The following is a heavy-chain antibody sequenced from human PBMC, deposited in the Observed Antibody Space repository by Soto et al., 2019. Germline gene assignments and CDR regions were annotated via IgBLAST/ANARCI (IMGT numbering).Heavy chain of an antibody. Sequence: QVQLVQSGAEVKKTGASVKVSCKASGYTFIGDYIHWVRQAPGQGLEWMGWINPNSGGTNYAQRFQGWVTMTRDRSISTAYMELSRLKSDDTAVYYCARVGGGLASLGYYGMDVWGQGTTVTVSS. CDR2: INPNSGGT. V-gene: IGHV1-2*04. D-gene: IGHD3-10*01. CDR1: GYTFIGDY. J-gene: IGHJ6*02. CDR3: ARVGGGLASLGYYGMDV.